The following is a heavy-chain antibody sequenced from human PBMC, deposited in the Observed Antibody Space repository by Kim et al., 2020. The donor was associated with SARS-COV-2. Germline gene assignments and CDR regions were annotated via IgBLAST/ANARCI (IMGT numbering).Heavy chain of an antibody. V-gene: IGHV4-39*01. D-gene: IGHD3-22*01. CDR3: ATFSLHYYDSSGYYTPFDY. CDR2: IYYSGST. J-gene: IGHJ4*03. Sequence: SETLSLTCTVSGGSISSSSYYWGWLRQPQGKGLEWIGSIYYSGSTYYNPSIKSRVTISVDTSKNQFSLKLSSVTAADTAVYYCATFSLHYYDSSGYYTPFDYWGQGTLVTVSS. CDR1: GGSISSSSYY.